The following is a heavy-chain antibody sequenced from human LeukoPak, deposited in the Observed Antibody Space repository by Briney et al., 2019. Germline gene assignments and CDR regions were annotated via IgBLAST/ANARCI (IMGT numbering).Heavy chain of an antibody. V-gene: IGHV1-2*02. CDR3: ARKGYSEGLDP. CDR2: INPATGAT. Sequence: ASVKVSCKASGYTCIDYYMHSVRQAPGQGLEWMGWINPATGATKYEQKFQGRVTMTRDTSISTAYMELSRLKSDDTAVYYCARKGYSEGLDPWGQGTQVTVSS. D-gene: IGHD5-18*01. CDR1: GYTCIDYY. J-gene: IGHJ5*02.